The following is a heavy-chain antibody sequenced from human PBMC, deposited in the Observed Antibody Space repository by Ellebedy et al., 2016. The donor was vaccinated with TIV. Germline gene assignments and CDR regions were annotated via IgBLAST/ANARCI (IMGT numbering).Heavy chain of an antibody. J-gene: IGHJ4*02. CDR1: EFSFSNYG. Sequence: GGSLRLXCEASEFSFSNYGMYWVRQAPGKGLEWVAVISNDGSNKWYADSVKGRFTISRDNSKNTLYLQMNSLRAEDTAVYYCARGRGWNYFDYWGQGTLVTVSS. CDR3: ARGRGWNYFDY. D-gene: IGHD3-10*01. V-gene: IGHV3-30*03. CDR2: ISNDGSNK.